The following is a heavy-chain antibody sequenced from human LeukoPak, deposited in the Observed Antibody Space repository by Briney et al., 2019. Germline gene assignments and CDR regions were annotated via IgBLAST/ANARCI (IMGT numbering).Heavy chain of an antibody. CDR3: AREQMATPPYYFDY. Sequence: ASVKVSCKASGYTFTSYDISWVRQAPGQGLEWMGRIIPILGIANYAQKFQGRVTITADKSTSTAYMELSSLRSEDTAVYYCAREQMATPPYYFDYWGQGTLVTVSS. CDR2: IIPILGIA. CDR1: GYTFTSYD. J-gene: IGHJ4*02. D-gene: IGHD5-24*01. V-gene: IGHV1-69*04.